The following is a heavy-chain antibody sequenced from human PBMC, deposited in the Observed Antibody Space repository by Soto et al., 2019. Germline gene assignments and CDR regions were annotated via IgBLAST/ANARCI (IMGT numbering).Heavy chain of an antibody. CDR2: IYYSGST. CDR3: AGLYCSSTSCYNHY. CDR1: GGSMWSGGYY. J-gene: IGHJ4*02. D-gene: IGHD2-2*01. Sequence: SETPELACAVCGGSMWSGGYYWCWIRQHPGKGLEWIGYIYYSGSTYYNPSLKSRVTISVDTSKNQFSLKLSSVTAADTAVYYCAGLYCSSTSCYNHYWGQGTLVTVSS. V-gene: IGHV4-31*11.